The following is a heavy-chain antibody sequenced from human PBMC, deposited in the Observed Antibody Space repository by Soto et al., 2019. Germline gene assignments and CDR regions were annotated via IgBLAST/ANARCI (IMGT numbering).Heavy chain of an antibody. CDR3: ARDRGLEYSSSFIGWFDP. V-gene: IGHV4-31*03. Sequence: QVQLQESGPGLVKPSQTLSLTCTVSGGSISSGGYYWSWIRQHPGKGLEWIGHIYYSGSTYYNPSLKSRVTTYEDKSKNQFSLKLSSVTAADTAVYYCARDRGLEYSSSFIGWFDPWGQGTLVTVSS. D-gene: IGHD6-6*01. CDR1: GGSISSGGYY. CDR2: IYYSGST. J-gene: IGHJ5*02.